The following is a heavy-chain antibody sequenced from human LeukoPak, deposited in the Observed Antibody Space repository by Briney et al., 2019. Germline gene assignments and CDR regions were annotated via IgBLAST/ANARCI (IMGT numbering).Heavy chain of an antibody. V-gene: IGHV3-30-3*01. CDR3: ARDRRYCSGGSCRRSNYFDY. CDR2: ISYDGSNK. CDR1: GFTFSSYA. J-gene: IGHJ4*02. Sequence: PGRSLRLSCAASGFTFSSYAMHWVRQAPGKGLEWVAVISYDGSNKYYADSVKGRFTISRDNSKNTLYLQVNSLRAEDTAVYYCARDRRYCSGGSCRRSNYFDYWGQGTLVTVSS. D-gene: IGHD2-15*01.